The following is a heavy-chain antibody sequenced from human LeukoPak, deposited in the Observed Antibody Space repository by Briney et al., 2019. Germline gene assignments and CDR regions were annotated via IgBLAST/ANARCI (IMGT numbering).Heavy chain of an antibody. V-gene: IGHV3-48*04. Sequence: GGSLRLSCAASGFTFSSYSMNWVRQAPGKGLEWVSYISSSGSTIYYADSVKGRFTISRDNAKNSLYLQMNSLRAEDTAVYYCARVGGYSYGSRFGDYWGQGTLVTVSS. J-gene: IGHJ4*02. CDR1: GFTFSSYS. CDR3: ARVGGYSYGSRFGDY. D-gene: IGHD5-18*01. CDR2: ISSSGSTI.